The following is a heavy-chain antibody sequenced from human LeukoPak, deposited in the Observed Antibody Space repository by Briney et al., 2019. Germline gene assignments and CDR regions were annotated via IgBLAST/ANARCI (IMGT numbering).Heavy chain of an antibody. J-gene: IGHJ4*02. Sequence: RGSLRLSCAASGFTFSSYWMSWVRQAPGKGLEWVANIKQDGSEKYYVDSVKGRFTISRDNAKNSLYLQMNSLSAEDTAVYYCGSIGSSWYEDYCGQGTLVTVSS. CDR3: GSIGSSWYEDY. CDR1: GFTFSSYW. V-gene: IGHV3-7*01. D-gene: IGHD6-13*01. CDR2: IKQDGSEK.